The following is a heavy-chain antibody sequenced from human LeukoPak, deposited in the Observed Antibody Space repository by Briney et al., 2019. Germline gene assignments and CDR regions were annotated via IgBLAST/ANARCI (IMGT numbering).Heavy chain of an antibody. CDR1: GFTFSSYS. CDR2: ISSSSITI. Sequence: GGSLRLSCAASGFTFSSYSMNWVRQAPGKGLEWVSYISSSSITIYYADSVKGRFTISRDNAENSLYLQMNSLRAEDTAVYYCSRYPSHGSGSSDYWGQGTLVTVSS. D-gene: IGHD3-10*01. CDR3: SRYPSHGSGSSDY. J-gene: IGHJ4*02. V-gene: IGHV3-48*01.